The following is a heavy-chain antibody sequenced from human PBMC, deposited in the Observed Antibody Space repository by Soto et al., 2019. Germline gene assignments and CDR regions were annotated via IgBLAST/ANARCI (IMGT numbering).Heavy chain of an antibody. CDR2: IIPILGIA. J-gene: IGHJ3*02. CDR1: GGTFSSYT. Sequence: QVQLVQSGAEVKKPGSSVKVSCKASGGTFSSYTISWVRQAPGQGLEWMGRIIPILGIANYAQKFQGRVTITAYKSTSTAYMELSSLRSEDTAVYYCARAVTMRALGYAFDIWGQGTMVTVSS. V-gene: IGHV1-69*02. D-gene: IGHD3-22*01. CDR3: ARAVTMRALGYAFDI.